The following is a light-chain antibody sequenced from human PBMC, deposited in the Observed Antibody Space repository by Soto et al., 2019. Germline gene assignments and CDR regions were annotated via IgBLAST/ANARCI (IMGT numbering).Light chain of an antibody. CDR2: AAS. CDR3: LQDYNYPPT. V-gene: IGKV1-6*02. J-gene: IGKJ5*01. CDR1: QAIRND. Sequence: AIQMTQSPSSQSASVGDRVTITCRASQAIRNDLGWYQQKPGKAPKLLIYAASSLQSGVPSRFSGSGSGTDFTLTISSLQAEDFATHYCLQDYNYPPTFGQGTRLEIK.